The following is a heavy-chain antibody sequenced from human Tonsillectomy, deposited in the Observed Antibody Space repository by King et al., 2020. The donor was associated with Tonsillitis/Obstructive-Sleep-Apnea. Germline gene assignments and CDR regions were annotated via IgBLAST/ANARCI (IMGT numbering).Heavy chain of an antibody. CDR3: ARTSGITIFGVVITYYYYMDV. J-gene: IGHJ6*03. Sequence: VQLVESGSELKKPGASVKVSCKASGYTFTSYAMNWVRQAPGQGLEWMGWINTNTGNPTYAQGFTGRFFFSLDTSVSTSYLQISSLKAEDTSVYYCARTSGITIFGVVITYYYYMDVWGKGTTVTVSS. CDR1: GYTFTSYA. CDR2: INTNTGNP. V-gene: IGHV7-4-1*02. D-gene: IGHD3-3*01.